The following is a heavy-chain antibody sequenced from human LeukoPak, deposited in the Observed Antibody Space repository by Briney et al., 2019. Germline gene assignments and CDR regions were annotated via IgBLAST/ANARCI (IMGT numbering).Heavy chain of an antibody. CDR1: GGSFSGYY. CDR3: ARVPEYYDSSFFDY. Sequence: SATLSLTCAVYGGSFSGYYWSWIRQPPGKGLEWIGEINHSGSTNYNPSLKSRVTISVDTSKNQFSLKLSSVTAADTAVYYCARVPEYYDSSFFDYWGQGTLVTVSS. CDR2: INHSGST. V-gene: IGHV4-34*01. D-gene: IGHD3-22*01. J-gene: IGHJ4*02.